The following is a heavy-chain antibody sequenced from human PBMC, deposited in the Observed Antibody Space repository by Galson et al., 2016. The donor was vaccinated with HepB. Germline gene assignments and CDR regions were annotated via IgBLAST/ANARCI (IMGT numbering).Heavy chain of an antibody. CDR2: IYPANSDT. Sequence: QSGAEVKKPGESLMISCEGSGYSFSNYWIGWVRQMPGKGLEWMGIIYPANSDTRYSPSIQGQVTISVDKSINTAYLRWTSLKASDTAMYYCVSRCCSSTSCHPECWGLGTLVAVSS. V-gene: IGHV5-51*01. J-gene: IGHJ1*01. CDR1: GYSFSNYW. D-gene: IGHD2-2*01. CDR3: VSRCCSSTSCHPEC.